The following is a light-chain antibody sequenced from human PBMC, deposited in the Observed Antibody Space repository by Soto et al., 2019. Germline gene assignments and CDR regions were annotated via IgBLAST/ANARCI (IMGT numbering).Light chain of an antibody. CDR3: TSFTGSENSYV. CDR2: EVI. CDR1: SSDVGGYNY. Sequence: QSALTQPPSASGSPGQSVTISCTGTSSDVGGYNYVSWYQQHPGKAPKLIIYEVIKGPSGVPDRFSGSKSGNAASLTGSGLQAEDEGDYYCTSFTGSENSYVCGSWIKLTVL. J-gene: IGLJ1*01. V-gene: IGLV2-8*01.